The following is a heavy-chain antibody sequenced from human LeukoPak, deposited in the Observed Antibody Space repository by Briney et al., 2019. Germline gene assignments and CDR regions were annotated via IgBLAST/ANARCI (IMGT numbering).Heavy chain of an antibody. D-gene: IGHD3-10*01. CDR1: GGSISSYH. V-gene: IGHV4-34*01. J-gene: IGHJ3*02. CDR2: INHSGST. Sequence: SEALSLACPVAGGSISSYHWSWIRPPTGKGGEWIGEINHSGSTNYNPSIKRRVTISLDTSKKKISLKVRAVTAAYPAVYYCARLRVRRGQPWSAFDIWGQGTMVTVSS. CDR3: ARLRVRRGQPWSAFDI.